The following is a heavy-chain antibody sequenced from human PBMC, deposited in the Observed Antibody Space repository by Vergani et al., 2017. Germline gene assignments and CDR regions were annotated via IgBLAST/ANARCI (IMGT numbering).Heavy chain of an antibody. J-gene: IGHJ4*02. CDR1: GFTLSNYD. CDR3: AKHFRGWGIDY. CDR2: IQFDGSNQ. D-gene: IGHD3-16*01. V-gene: IGHV3-30*02. Sequence: QVQLVESGGGVVQRGGSLRLSCATSGFTLSNYDMQWIRQGPGKWLESVAFIQFDGSNQYYADSVKGRFTLSRDFSKNTLYLQMNSLRTDDTATYYCAKHFRGWGIDYWGQGTQVIVSS.